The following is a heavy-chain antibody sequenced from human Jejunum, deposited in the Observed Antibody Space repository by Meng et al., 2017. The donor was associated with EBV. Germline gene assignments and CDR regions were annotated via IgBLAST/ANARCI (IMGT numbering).Heavy chain of an antibody. Sequence: VQVVDAGGGLVTPGGSLGLSCGASGFTFGSYAMSWVRQAPGRGLEWVSGLSDSGAITYYADSVKGRFIISRDNSRNMVYLDMSSLRAEDTARYYCGKDPNGNYVGGFDFWGQGTVVTVSS. CDR1: GFTFGSYA. V-gene: IGHV3-23*04. CDR2: LSDSGAIT. D-gene: IGHD4-17*01. J-gene: IGHJ3*01. CDR3: GKDPNGNYVGGFDF.